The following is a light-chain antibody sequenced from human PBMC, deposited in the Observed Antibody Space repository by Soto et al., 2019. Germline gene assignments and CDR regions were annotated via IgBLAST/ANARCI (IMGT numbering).Light chain of an antibody. V-gene: IGKV1-12*01. Sequence: IQMAQSPSSVSASVGDRVTISCRASQGISIWLAWYQQKPGKAPKLLVYAASNLQRGVPSRFSGSGSGTHFTLTISSLQPEDFATYYCQQVNSFPPTFGGGTKVDIK. CDR3: QQVNSFPPT. CDR1: QGISIW. J-gene: IGKJ4*01. CDR2: AAS.